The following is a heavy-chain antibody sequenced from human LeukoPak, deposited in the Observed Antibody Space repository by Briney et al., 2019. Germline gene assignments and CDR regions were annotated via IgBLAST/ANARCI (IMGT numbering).Heavy chain of an antibody. CDR2: TTGAGSST. CDR3: ARKVAVAMDLDY. CDR1: GFTFKSYG. J-gene: IGHJ4*02. Sequence: SGGSLRLSCAASGFTFKSYGMTWVRQVPGKGLEWVSSTTGAGSSTKYADSVSGRFTISRDNSKNTLSLQMTGLRAEDTAVYYCARKVAVAMDLDYWGQGTLVTVSS. D-gene: IGHD5-18*01. V-gene: IGHV3-23*01.